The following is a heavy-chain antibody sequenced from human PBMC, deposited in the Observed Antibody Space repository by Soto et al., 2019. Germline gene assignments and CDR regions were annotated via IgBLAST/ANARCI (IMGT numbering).Heavy chain of an antibody. CDR2: MSNDENRK. V-gene: IGHV3-30*18. J-gene: IGHJ4*02. CDR1: GFNFAYYA. D-gene: IGHD3-3*01. CDR3: AKDYDFWSASVNPCFDS. Sequence: GGSLRLSCAASGFNFAYYAMHWVRPSPGKGLELVAFMSNDENRKVYSDSVKGRFTISRDNSKSTVYLQMSRLRAEATAVYYCAKDYDFWSASVNPCFDSWGLGTLVTVSS.